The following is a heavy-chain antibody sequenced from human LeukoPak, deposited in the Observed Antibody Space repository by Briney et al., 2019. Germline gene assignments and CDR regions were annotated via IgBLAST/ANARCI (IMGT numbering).Heavy chain of an antibody. D-gene: IGHD3-22*01. CDR3: ARGYYYDSSGYQDNAFDI. J-gene: IGHJ3*02. CDR1: GYTFTSYG. CDR2: ISAYNGNT. Sequence: GASVKVSCKASGYTFTSYGISWVRQAPGQGLEWMGWISAYNGNTNYAQKLQGRVTMTTDTSTSTAYMELRSLRSDDTAVYYCARGYYYDSSGYQDNAFDIWGQGTMDTVSS. V-gene: IGHV1-18*01.